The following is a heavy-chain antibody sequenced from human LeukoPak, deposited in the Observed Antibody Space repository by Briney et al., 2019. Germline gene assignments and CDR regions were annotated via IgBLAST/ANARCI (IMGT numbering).Heavy chain of an antibody. CDR3: ARLITTPDY. V-gene: IGHV5-51*01. Sequence: GESLKISCNGSKDTFDNYWIGWVRQMPGKGLEWMGIIYPDDSDTRYSPSFQGQVTISADKSISTAYLQWSSLKASDTAMYYCARLITTPDYWGQGTLVTVSS. D-gene: IGHD1-14*01. J-gene: IGHJ4*02. CDR1: KDTFDNYW. CDR2: IYPDDSDT.